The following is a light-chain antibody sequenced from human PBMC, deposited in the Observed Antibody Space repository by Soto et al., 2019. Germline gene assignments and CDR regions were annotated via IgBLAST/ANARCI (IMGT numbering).Light chain of an antibody. J-gene: IGKJ1*01. CDR2: GAS. CDR3: QQYNDWTRT. V-gene: IGKV3-15*01. CDR1: QSVSSSY. Sequence: EIVITQSPATLSVSPGERATLSCRASQSVSSSYLAWCQQKPGQAPRLLIYGASTRETGIPARFSGSGAGTEFTLTISSLQSEDFAVDYCQQYNDWTRTFGQGTKVDIK.